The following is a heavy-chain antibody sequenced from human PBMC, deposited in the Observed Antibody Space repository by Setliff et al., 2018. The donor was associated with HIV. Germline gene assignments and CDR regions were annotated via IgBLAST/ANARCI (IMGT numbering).Heavy chain of an antibody. V-gene: IGHV3-7*01. Sequence: GGSLRLSCAASGFTFSGYWMSWVRQAPGKGLGWVANIKQDGSEKYYGDSVQGRFTVSRDNAENSVYLQMNSLRAEDTAVYYCARDGGEYWGQGTLVTVSS. CDR3: ARDGGEY. CDR2: IKQDGSEK. D-gene: IGHD3-16*01. CDR1: GFTFSGYW. J-gene: IGHJ4*02.